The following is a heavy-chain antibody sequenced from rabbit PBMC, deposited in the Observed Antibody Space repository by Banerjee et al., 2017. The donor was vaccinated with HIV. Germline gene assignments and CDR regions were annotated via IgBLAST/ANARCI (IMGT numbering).Heavy chain of an antibody. CDR1: GFSFSYKYV. CDR3: GRDRGVGYDLNL. J-gene: IGHJ4*01. Sequence: QEQLVESGGGLVQPGGSLTLTCTASGFSFSYKYVMCWVRQAPGKGLEWIACINTSSGNTVYASWAKGRFTISKTSSTTVTLQMTSLTDADTATYFCGRDRGVGYDLNLWGPGTLVTVS. V-gene: IGHV1S45*01. CDR2: INTSSGNT. D-gene: IGHD6-1*01.